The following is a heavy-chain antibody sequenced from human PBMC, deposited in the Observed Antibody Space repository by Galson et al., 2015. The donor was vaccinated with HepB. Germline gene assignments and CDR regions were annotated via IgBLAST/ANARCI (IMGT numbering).Heavy chain of an antibody. J-gene: IGHJ3*02. CDR2: IYHSGST. CDR1: GGSISSSNW. D-gene: IGHD3-22*01. Sequence: TLSLTCAVSGGSISSSNWWSWVRQPPGKGLEWIGEIYHSGSTNYNPSLKSRVTISVDKSKNQFSLKLSSVTAADTAVYYCARIGYYYDSSGNDAFDIWGQGTMVTVSS. CDR3: ARIGYYYDSSGNDAFDI. V-gene: IGHV4-4*02.